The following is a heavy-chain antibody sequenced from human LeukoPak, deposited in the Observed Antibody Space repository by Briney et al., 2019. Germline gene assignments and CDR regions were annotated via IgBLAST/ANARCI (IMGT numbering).Heavy chain of an antibody. Sequence: PGGSLRLSCIASGFTFSNYGMSWVRQAPGKGLEWVSIISGSGDRTLHADSVKGRFTVSRDNSKNTVYLQMNSLRAEDTAIYYCARRSSGSPPYYFDYWGQGTLVTVSS. CDR3: ARRSSGSPPYYFDY. CDR1: GFTFSNYG. V-gene: IGHV3-23*01. D-gene: IGHD1-26*01. CDR2: ISGSGDRT. J-gene: IGHJ4*02.